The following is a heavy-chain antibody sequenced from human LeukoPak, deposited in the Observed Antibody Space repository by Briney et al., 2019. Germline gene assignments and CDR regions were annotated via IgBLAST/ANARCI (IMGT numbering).Heavy chain of an antibody. V-gene: IGHV3-30*02. D-gene: IGHD2-2*02. CDR3: AKESVRVGYCSSTSCYTRFFDY. Sequence: GGSLRLSCAASGFTFSSYGMHWVRQAPGKGLEWVAFIRYDGSNKYYADSVKGRFTISRDNSKNTLYLQMNSLRAEDTAVYYCAKESVRVGYCSSTSCYTRFFDYWGQGTLVTVSS. CDR1: GFTFSSYG. J-gene: IGHJ4*02. CDR2: IRYDGSNK.